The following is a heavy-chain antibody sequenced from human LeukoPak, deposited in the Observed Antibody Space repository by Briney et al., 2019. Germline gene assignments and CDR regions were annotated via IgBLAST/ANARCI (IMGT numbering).Heavy chain of an antibody. CDR2: ISAGGEST. D-gene: IGHD3-16*01. J-gene: IGHJ3*02. CDR1: GFTFSSCA. V-gene: IGHV3-23*01. CDR3: AKSNNVWAFDI. Sequence: GGSLRLSCAASGFTFSSCAMSWVRQAPGKGLEWVSSISAGGESTNYADSVKGRFTISGDNSKNTLYLQMNSLRAEDTAVYYCAKSNNVWAFDIWGQGTMVTVSS.